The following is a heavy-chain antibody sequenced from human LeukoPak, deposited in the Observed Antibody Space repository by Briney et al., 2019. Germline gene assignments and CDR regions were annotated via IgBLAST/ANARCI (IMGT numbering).Heavy chain of an antibody. J-gene: IGHJ5*02. CDR1: GYTFTSYD. Sequence: ASVKVSCKASGYTFTSYDINWVRQATGQGLEWMGWMNPNSGNTGYAQKFQGRVTMTRNTSISTAYMELSSLRSEDTAAYYCARIFMGSSSLRTWGQGTLVTVSS. V-gene: IGHV1-8*01. D-gene: IGHD6-6*01. CDR2: MNPNSGNT. CDR3: ARIFMGSSSLRT.